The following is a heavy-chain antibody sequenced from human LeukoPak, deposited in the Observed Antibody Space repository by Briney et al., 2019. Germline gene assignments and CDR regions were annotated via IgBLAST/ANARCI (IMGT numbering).Heavy chain of an antibody. CDR1: GYSFTTYW. J-gene: IGHJ4*02. CDR3: ARRRYCSGGTCYEDFDY. CDR2: IYPGDSDT. Sequence: GESLKISCKGSGYSFTTYWIGWVRHMPGKGLEWMGIIYPGDSDTRYNPSFQGQATISADKSISTAYLQWSSLKASDSAMYYCARRRYCSGGTCYEDFDYWGQGTLVTVSS. D-gene: IGHD2-15*01. V-gene: IGHV5-51*01.